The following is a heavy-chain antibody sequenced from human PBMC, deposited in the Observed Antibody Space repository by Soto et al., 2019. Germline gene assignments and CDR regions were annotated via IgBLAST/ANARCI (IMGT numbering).Heavy chain of an antibody. CDR3: QGAPLLWFGENSYLDL. J-gene: IGHJ6*02. CDR2: ISSSGSTI. Sequence: GGSLRLSCAASGFTFSDYYMSWIRQAPGKGLEWVSYISSSGSTIYYADSVKGRFNISRDNAKNSLYLQMNSLRAEDTAVYYCQGAPLLWFGENSYLDLWGQGTTVTVPS. V-gene: IGHV3-11*01. CDR1: GFTFSDYY. D-gene: IGHD3-10*01.